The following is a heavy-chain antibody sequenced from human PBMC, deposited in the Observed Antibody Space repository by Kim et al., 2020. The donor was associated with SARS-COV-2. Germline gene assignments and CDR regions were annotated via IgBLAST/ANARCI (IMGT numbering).Heavy chain of an antibody. CDR2: ISAYNGNT. CDR1: GYTFTSYG. Sequence: ASVKVSCKASGYTFTSYGISWVRQAPGQGLEWMGWISAYNGNTNYAQKLQGRVTMTTDTSTSTAYMELRSLRSDDTAVYYCARDRGEENVLLWFGELLSLYGMDVWGQGTTVTVSS. D-gene: IGHD3-10*01. V-gene: IGHV1-18*04. J-gene: IGHJ6*02. CDR3: ARDRGEENVLLWFGELLSLYGMDV.